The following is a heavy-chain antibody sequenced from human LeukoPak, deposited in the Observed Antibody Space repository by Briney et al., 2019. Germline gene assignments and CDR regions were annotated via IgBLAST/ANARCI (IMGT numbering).Heavy chain of an antibody. V-gene: IGHV3-23*01. CDR1: GFTFSSYA. Sequence: GGSLRLSCAASGFTFSSYAMSWVRQAPGKGLEWVSAISGSGGSTYYADSVKGRFTISRDNSKNTLYLQMNSLRAEDTAVYYCAKGGYIAAAVPVENGEYFQHWGQGTLVTVSS. J-gene: IGHJ1*01. CDR2: ISGSGGST. CDR3: AKGGYIAAAVPVENGEYFQH. D-gene: IGHD6-13*01.